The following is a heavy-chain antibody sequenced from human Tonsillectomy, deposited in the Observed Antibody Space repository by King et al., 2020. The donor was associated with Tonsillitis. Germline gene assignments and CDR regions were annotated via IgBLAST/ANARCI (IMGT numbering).Heavy chain of an antibody. J-gene: IGHJ6*02. CDR2: ISYDGSNK. CDR1: GFTFSSYG. CDR3: AKDLYSSGWYDQHYYYYGMDV. V-gene: IGHV3-30*18. Sequence: QLVQSGGGVVQPGRSLRLSCAASGFTFSSYGMHWVRQAPGKGLEWVAVISYDGSNKYYADSVKGRFTISRDNSKNTLYLQMNSLRAEDTAVYYCAKDLYSSGWYDQHYYYYGMDVWGQGTTVTVSS. D-gene: IGHD6-19*01.